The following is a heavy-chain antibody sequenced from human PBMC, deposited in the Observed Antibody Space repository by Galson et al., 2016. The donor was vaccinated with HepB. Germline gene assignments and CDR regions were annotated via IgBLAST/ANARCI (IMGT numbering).Heavy chain of an antibody. Sequence: SLRLSCAVSGFALSSYGMHWVRQVPGKGLEWVADIPFDGGKQNYADSVKGRFSISRDTSRVYLQMSSLTPADTGLYYCARDYSYSSNWPGYWGQGTLVIVSS. CDR3: ARDYSYSSNWPGY. V-gene: IGHV3-30*03. D-gene: IGHD7-27*01. J-gene: IGHJ4*02. CDR1: GFALSSYG. CDR2: IPFDGGKQ.